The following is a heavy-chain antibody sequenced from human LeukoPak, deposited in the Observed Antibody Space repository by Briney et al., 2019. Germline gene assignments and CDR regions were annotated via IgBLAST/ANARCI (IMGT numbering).Heavy chain of an antibody. CDR3: ARGLRGYCSSTSCRGYYYMDV. D-gene: IGHD2-2*01. J-gene: IGHJ6*03. V-gene: IGHV1-8*03. Sequence: ASVKVSCKASGYTFTSYDINWVRQATGQGLEWMGWMNPNSGNTDYAQKFQGRVTITRNTSISTAYMELSSLRSEDTAVYYCARGLRGYCSSTSCRGYYYMDVWGKGTTVTVSS. CDR2: MNPNSGNT. CDR1: GYTFTSYD.